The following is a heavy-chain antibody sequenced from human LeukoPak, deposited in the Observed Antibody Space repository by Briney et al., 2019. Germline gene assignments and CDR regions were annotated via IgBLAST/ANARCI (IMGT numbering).Heavy chain of an antibody. CDR2: IIPIFGTA. CDR3: ARAGYCSGGSCSTDAFDI. CDR1: GGTLSSYA. D-gene: IGHD2-15*01. Sequence: SVKVSCKASGGTLSSYAISWVRQAPGQGLEWMGGIIPIFGTANYAQKFQGRVTITADESTSTAYMELSSLRSEDTAVYYCARAGYCSGGSCSTDAFDIWGQGTMVTVSS. J-gene: IGHJ3*02. V-gene: IGHV1-69*13.